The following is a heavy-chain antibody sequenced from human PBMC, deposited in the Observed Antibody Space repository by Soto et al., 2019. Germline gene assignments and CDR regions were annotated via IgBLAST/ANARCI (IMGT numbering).Heavy chain of an antibody. D-gene: IGHD3-10*01. V-gene: IGHV4-34*01. CDR1: GGSFGGYY. J-gene: IGHJ4*02. CDR3: ARGGYYGSGSYLDY. Sequence: PSETLSLTCAVYGGSFGGYYWSWIRQPPGKGLEWIGEINHSGSTNYNPSLKSRVTISVDTSKNQFSLKLSSVTAADTAVYYCARGGYYGSGSYLDYWGQGTLVTVSS. CDR2: INHSGST.